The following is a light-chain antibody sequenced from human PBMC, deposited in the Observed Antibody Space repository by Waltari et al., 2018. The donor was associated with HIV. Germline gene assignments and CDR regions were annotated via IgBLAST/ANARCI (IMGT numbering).Light chain of an antibody. CDR3: ASWDDSLRNWV. Sequence: QSVLTQPPSASGPPGQRVTIPCSGSSSNIGDNYVYWYQQSPGTAPKLLIYRNYQRPSGVPDRFAGSKSGTSASLAISGLRSEDEGDFYCASWDDSLRNWVFGGGTKLTVL. V-gene: IGLV1-47*01. CDR1: SSNIGDNY. J-gene: IGLJ3*02. CDR2: RNY.